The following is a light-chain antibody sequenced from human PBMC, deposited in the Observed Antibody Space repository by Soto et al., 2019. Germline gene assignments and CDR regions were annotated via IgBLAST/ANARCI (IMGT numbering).Light chain of an antibody. J-gene: IGKJ1*01. CDR2: AAS. Sequence: DIQMTQSPSFVSASVGDRVTITCRASQDIDSWLAWYQQTPGRAPKLLISAASSLHRGVPSRFSGSGSGTYFTLAIKTLQPEDLATYFCQQANTFPWTFGRGTKVEI. V-gene: IGKV1-12*01. CDR3: QQANTFPWT. CDR1: QDIDSW.